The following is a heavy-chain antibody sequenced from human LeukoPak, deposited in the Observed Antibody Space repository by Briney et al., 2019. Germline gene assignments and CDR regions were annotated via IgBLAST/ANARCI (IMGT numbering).Heavy chain of an antibody. CDR2: ISSSGSTI. Sequence: GGSLRLSCAASGFTFSSYEMNWVRQAPGKGLEWVSYISSSGSTIYYADSVKGRFTISRDNAKNSLYLQVNSLRAEDTAVYYCARTDKDFWSGYYRQFDYWGQGTLVTVSS. CDR1: GFTFSSYE. CDR3: ARTDKDFWSGYYRQFDY. J-gene: IGHJ4*02. V-gene: IGHV3-48*03. D-gene: IGHD3-3*01.